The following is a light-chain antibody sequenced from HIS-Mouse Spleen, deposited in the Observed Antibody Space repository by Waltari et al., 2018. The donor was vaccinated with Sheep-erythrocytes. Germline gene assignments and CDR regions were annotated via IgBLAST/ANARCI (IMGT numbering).Light chain of an antibody. CDR1: SSDVGGYHY. J-gene: IGLJ2*01. CDR3: SSYAGSNNLMV. Sequence: QSALTQPPSASGSPGQSVTISCPGTSSDVGGYHYVSGYQQHPGKAPKLMIYEVSKRPYGVPDRFSGSKSGTTASLTVSGLQAEDEADYYCSSYAGSNNLMVFGGGTKLTVL. CDR2: EVS. V-gene: IGLV2-8*01.